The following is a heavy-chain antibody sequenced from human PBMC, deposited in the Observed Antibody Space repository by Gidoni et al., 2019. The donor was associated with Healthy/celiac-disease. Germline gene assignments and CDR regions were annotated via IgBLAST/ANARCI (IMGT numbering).Heavy chain of an antibody. D-gene: IGHD1-26*01. CDR3: ARGWDLLFSFDY. J-gene: IGHJ4*02. CDR1: GYTFTSYG. V-gene: IGHV1-3*01. CDR2: LNAGNGNT. Sequence: QVQLVQSGAGGKKPGASVKVSCQASGYTFTSYGIHWVRQAPGQRLEWMGWLNAGNGNTKYSQKFQGRVTITRDTSASTVYMELSSLRSEDSAVYFCARGWDLLFSFDYWGQGTLVTVSS.